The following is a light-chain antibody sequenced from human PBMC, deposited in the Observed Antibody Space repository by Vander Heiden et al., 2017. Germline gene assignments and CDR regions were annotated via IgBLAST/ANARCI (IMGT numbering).Light chain of an antibody. Sequence: LTLPPSVSRAPAQRVTISCTGSSSNIGAGSDVHWYQHLPGTAPKLLICANTNRASGVPDRFSGSKSGTSASLAITGLQAEDEADYYCQSYDSRGFVFGTGTKVAVL. J-gene: IGLJ1*01. V-gene: IGLV1-40*01. CDR1: SSNIGAGSD. CDR2: ANT. CDR3: QSYDSRGFV.